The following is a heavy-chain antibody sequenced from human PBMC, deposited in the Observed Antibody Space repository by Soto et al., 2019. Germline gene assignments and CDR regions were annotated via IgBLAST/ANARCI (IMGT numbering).Heavy chain of an antibody. CDR2: ISYDVSNT. Sequence: RLSRTASGFTFSSYVMHWVRQAPGKGLERVAVISYDVSNTYYADSVKGRFPISSDNSMNTLYLQMNTLRAEDTAVHYCAQDQDTAMDKIIYSTAVWGKGTTVT. CDR3: AQDQDTAMDKIIYSTAV. D-gene: IGHD5-18*01. CDR1: GFTFSSYV. V-gene: IGHV3-30*18. J-gene: IGHJ6*03.